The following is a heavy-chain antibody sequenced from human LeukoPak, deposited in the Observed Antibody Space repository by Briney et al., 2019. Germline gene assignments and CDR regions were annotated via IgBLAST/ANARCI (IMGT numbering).Heavy chain of an antibody. CDR1: GFTFSSYG. CDR2: FSGGGGKA. D-gene: IGHD3-22*01. Sequence: GGSLRLSCAASGFTFSSYGMSWVRQAPGKGLEWVSAFSGGGGKAYYAASVKGRFTISRDNSKNTLYLQMNSLRAEDTAVYYCAKRGNYDSSGYYAPFDYWGQGTLVTVSS. CDR3: AKRGNYDSSGYYAPFDY. V-gene: IGHV3-23*01. J-gene: IGHJ4*02.